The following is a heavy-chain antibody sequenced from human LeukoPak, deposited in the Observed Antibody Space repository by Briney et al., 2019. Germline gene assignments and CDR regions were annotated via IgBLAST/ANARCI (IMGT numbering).Heavy chain of an antibody. CDR1: GYSFSTYW. CDR2: IYPGDSDT. D-gene: IGHD6-13*01. V-gene: IGHV5-51*01. CDR3: ARSSFVGIAAAGSFDY. Sequence: GESLKISCKGSGYSFSTYWIGWIRQMPGRGLEWMGIIYPGDSDTRYIPSFEGQVTISADESSNTAYLQWSSLKASDTAMYYCARSSFVGIAAAGSFDYWGQGTLVTVSS. J-gene: IGHJ4*02.